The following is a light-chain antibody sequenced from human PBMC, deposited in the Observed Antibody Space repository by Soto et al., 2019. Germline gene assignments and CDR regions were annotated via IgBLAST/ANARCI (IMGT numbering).Light chain of an antibody. CDR1: QPISRW. V-gene: IGKV1-5*03. J-gene: IGKJ2*01. CDR2: EAS. Sequence: DIQMTQSPSTVSASVGDRVTITCRASQPISRWLAWYQQKPGKAPKLLIYEASTLEIGVSSRFSGSGSGTEFTLTISSLQPDDFATYFCQQCKGYPYIFGQGTKLEI. CDR3: QQCKGYPYI.